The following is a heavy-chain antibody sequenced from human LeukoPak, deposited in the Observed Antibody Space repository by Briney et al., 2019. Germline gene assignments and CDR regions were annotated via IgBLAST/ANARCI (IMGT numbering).Heavy chain of an antibody. CDR2: IWYDGGSK. Sequence: GGSLRLSCAASGFTFSTFGMNWVRQAPGKGLEWVAVIWYDGGSKYYADSVKGRFTISRDNSKNTLYLQMNSLRAEDTAVFYCARGNGNYYYAMDVWGQGTTVTVSS. D-gene: IGHD2-8*01. J-gene: IGHJ6*02. CDR1: GFTFSTFG. CDR3: ARGNGNYYYAMDV. V-gene: IGHV3-33*08.